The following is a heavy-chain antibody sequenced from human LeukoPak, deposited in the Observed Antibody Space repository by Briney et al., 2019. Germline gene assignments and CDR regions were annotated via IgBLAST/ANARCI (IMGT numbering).Heavy chain of an antibody. J-gene: IGHJ1*01. CDR2: TSYDGSNK. CDR1: GFTFSSYA. Sequence: PGGSLRLSCAASGFTFSSYAMHWVRQAPGKGLEWVAVTSYDGSNKYYADSVKGRFTISRDKSKNTLYLQMNSLRAEDTAVYYCARDCSSTSCYMGFQHWGQGTLVTVSS. CDR3: ARDCSSTSCYMGFQH. D-gene: IGHD2-2*02. V-gene: IGHV3-30*01.